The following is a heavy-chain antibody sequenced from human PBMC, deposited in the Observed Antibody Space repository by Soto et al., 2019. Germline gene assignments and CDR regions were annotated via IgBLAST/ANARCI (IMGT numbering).Heavy chain of an antibody. D-gene: IGHD2-21*02. CDR3: AHSLAYFGGDCPFDY. CDR2: IYWDDDK. V-gene: IGHV2-5*02. J-gene: IGHJ4*02. CDR1: GFSLSTSGVG. Sequence: QITLKESGPTLVKPTQTLTLTCTFSGFSLSTSGVGVSWIRQPPGKALEWLALIYWDDDKRYSPSLKSRLTITKDTSKNQVVLTMTNTDPVDTATYYCAHSLAYFGGDCPFDYWGQGTLVTVSS.